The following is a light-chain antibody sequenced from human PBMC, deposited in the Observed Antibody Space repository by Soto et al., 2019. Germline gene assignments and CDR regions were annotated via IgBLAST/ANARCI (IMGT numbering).Light chain of an antibody. CDR1: HSISSY. V-gene: IGKV1-39*01. J-gene: IGKJ1*01. Sequence: DTQTTQSPSSLSASVVDRWTITFRASHSISSYLNWYQQKPGKAPKLLIYAASSLQSGVPSRFSGSGSGAEFTLTISSLQPDDFATYYCQHYNSYSEAFGQGTKVDIK. CDR3: QHYNSYSEA. CDR2: AAS.